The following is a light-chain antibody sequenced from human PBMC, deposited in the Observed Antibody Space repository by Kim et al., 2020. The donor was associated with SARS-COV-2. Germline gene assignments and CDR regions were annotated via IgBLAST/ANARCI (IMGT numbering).Light chain of an antibody. CDR2: DVS. V-gene: IGKV3-11*01. CDR3: QYSTS. J-gene: IGKJ4*01. CDR1: QRIDAK. Sequence: IVLTQSPATLSLSAGERATLSCRASQRIDAKLAWYQQKPGQRPSLLIFDVSTRATGIPARFSGSGSGTDFTLTISSLEPEDLAFYYCQYSTSFGGGTKVDIK.